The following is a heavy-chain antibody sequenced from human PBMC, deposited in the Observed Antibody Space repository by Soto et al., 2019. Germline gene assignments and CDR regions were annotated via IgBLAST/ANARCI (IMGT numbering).Heavy chain of an antibody. J-gene: IGHJ3*02. Sequence: QVQLVQSVAQVKKPGASVKVSCKASGYTFDNYALHLVRQAPGRRLEWMGWIHAGNGYTKYSQSFQGRVTITRDTSSSTVHMALSSLRSEDTAVYYCARVQYSGYDFKLALDIWGQGTMVTVSS. V-gene: IGHV1-3*01. CDR2: IHAGNGYT. CDR3: ARVQYSGYDFKLALDI. D-gene: IGHD5-12*01. CDR1: GYTFDNYA.